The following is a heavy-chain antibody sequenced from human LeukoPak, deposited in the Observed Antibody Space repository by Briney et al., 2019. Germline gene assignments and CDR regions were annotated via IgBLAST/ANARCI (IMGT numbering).Heavy chain of an antibody. V-gene: IGHV4-31*03. Sequence: SQTLSLTCTVSGGSISSGGYYWSWIRHHPGKGLEWIGYIYYSGRTYYNPSLKSRVPISVDTSKNQLSLKMSSVTAADTAVYYCARVSYGDYYGMDVWGKGTPVTVSS. J-gene: IGHJ6*04. CDR3: ARVSYGDYYGMDV. D-gene: IGHD4-17*01. CDR1: GGSISSGGYY. CDR2: IYYSGRT.